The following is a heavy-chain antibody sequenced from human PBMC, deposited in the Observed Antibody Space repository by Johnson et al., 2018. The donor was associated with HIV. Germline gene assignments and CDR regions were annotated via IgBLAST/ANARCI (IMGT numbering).Heavy chain of an antibody. D-gene: IGHD4-17*01. CDR3: ARDGEHGLREAFDI. J-gene: IGHJ3*02. V-gene: IGHV3-30-3*01. CDR2: MSYDGGNK. Sequence: VQLVESGGGVIRPGGSLRLSCAASGFTFNDYDMSWVRQAPGKGLEWVAFMSYDGGNKHYADSVKGRFTISSDLSENTLYVQMNSLRAEDTAVYYCARDGEHGLREAFDIWGQGTMVTVSS. CDR1: GFTFNDYD.